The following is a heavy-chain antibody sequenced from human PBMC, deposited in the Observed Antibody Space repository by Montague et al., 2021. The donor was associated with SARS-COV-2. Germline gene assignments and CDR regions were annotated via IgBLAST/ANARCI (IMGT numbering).Heavy chain of an antibody. CDR3: ARLRVTPSSRPYCFDY. D-gene: IGHD2-21*02. V-gene: IGHV4-39*01. CDR1: GDSIGSGTFH. CDR2: IFYGGKT. Sequence: SETLSLTCSVSGDSIGSGTFHWAWIRQSPGKGLEWIGSIFYGGKTDYNPSLESRATLSVDTSQNQFSLNLNSVTAADTAVHYCARLRVTPSSRPYCFDYWGQGTLVTVSS. J-gene: IGHJ4*02.